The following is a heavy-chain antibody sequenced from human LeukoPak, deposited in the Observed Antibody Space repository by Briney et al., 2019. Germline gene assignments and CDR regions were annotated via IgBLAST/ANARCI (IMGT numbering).Heavy chain of an antibody. J-gene: IGHJ4*02. V-gene: IGHV4-59*08. CDR3: ARHSFARPFDS. CDR2: IYYTGDS. Sequence: SETLSLTCTVSGASVSGSYWSWIRQPAGKGLEWIGYIYYTGDSNYNPSLKSRATISLDTSRSQFSLMLSSVTAADTAIYYCARHSFARPFDSWGQGTLVTVSS. D-gene: IGHD6-6*01. CDR1: GASVSGSY.